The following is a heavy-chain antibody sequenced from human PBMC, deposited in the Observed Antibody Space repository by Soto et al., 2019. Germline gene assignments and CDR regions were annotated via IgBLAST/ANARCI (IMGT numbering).Heavy chain of an antibody. J-gene: IGHJ4*02. D-gene: IGHD3-16*01. CDR1: GFTFSNYG. CDR3: ARGREYLGGDFDC. CDR2: ISYDGSNK. Sequence: QVQLVESGGGVVQPGRSLRLSCTASGFTFSNYGMHWVRQAPGKGLKWVAVISYDGSNKYYADSVKGRFTISRDNSKNTLYLQMNSLRAEDTAVYCRARGREYLGGDFDCWGQRSLVTVAS. V-gene: IGHV3-30-3*01.